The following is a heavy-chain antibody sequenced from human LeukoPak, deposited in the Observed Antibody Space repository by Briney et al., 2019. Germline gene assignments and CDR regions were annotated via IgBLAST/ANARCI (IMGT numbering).Heavy chain of an antibody. D-gene: IGHD6-19*01. J-gene: IGHJ4*02. CDR2: INTNTGNP. V-gene: IGHV7-4-1*02. CDR3: ARDWVSSGWPRRFDY. CDR1: GYTFTSYA. Sequence: ASVKVSCKASGYTFTSYAMNWVRQAPGQGLEWMGWINTNTGNPTYAQGFTGRFVFSLDTSVSTAYLQISSLKAEDTAVYYCARDWVSSGWPRRFDYWGQGTLVTVSS.